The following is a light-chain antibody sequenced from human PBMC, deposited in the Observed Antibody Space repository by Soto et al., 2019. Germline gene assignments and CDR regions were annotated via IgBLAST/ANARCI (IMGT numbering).Light chain of an antibody. Sequence: QSVLSQPPSASGTPGQRVTISCSGGSSNIGRNIVNWYQQLPGTAPTIVICNNDQRPSGVPDRFSGSKSATSASLAISGLQSEDEADYYCAAWDDSPNGWVFGGGTKVTVL. CDR3: AAWDDSPNGWV. J-gene: IGLJ3*02. CDR2: NND. CDR1: SSNIGRNI. V-gene: IGLV1-44*01.